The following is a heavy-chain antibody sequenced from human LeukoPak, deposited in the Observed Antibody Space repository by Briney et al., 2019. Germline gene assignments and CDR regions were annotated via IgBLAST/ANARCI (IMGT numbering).Heavy chain of an antibody. V-gene: IGHV3-7*01. J-gene: IGHJ3*02. CDR3: ARDSTGWQADSFDI. CDR1: GFTFGNHQ. D-gene: IGHD2-8*02. Sequence: GGSLRLSCVASGFTFGNHQMSWVRQAPGKGLEWVADIKQDGGETYYADFVRGRFTISRDNGKNSLYLQMNSLRVEDTAVYFCARDSTGWQADSFDIWGQGTKVTVSA. CDR2: IKQDGGET.